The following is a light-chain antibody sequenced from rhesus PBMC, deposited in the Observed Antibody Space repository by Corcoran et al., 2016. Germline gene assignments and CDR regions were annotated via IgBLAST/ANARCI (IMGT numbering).Light chain of an antibody. Sequence: DIQMTQSPSSLSASVGDRVTITCRASQGISSYLAWYQQKPGKAPKPLIYYASNLESGGPSRFSGSGSGTEFTLTISSLQPEDFATYYCQQYNSDPYSFGQGTKVEIK. V-gene: IGKV1-37*01. CDR3: QQYNSDPYS. CDR1: QGISSY. J-gene: IGKJ2*01. CDR2: YAS.